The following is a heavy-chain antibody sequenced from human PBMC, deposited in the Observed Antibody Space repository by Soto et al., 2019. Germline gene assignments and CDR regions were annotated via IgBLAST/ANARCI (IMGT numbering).Heavy chain of an antibody. J-gene: IGHJ4*02. CDR1: GNTFTYRY. CDR3: ASGGAGSGPFTWELPDH. Sequence: QMQLVQSGAEVKKTGSSVTVSCKALGNTFTYRYLHGVRQAPGQALEWMGWITPSSGDVHYAQKFQERVTITRDRSINTAYMQMSSLRPEDTAMYFCASGGAGSGPFTWELPDHWGQGTLVTVSS. CDR2: ITPSSGDV. V-gene: IGHV1-45*02. D-gene: IGHD1-26*01.